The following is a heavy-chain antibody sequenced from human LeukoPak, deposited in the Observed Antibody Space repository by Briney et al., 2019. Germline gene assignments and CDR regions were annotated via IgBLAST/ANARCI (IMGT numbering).Heavy chain of an antibody. CDR2: SYYSGST. CDR1: GASISSTTYY. J-gene: IGHJ3*02. Sequence: SETLSLTCTVSGASISSTTYYWGWIRQPPRKGLEWIASSYYSGSTYYNPSLKSRVTISVDTSKNQFPLKLSSVTAADTAVYYCARHKYSSGWPPEGAFDIWGQGTMVTVSS. V-gene: IGHV4-39*01. CDR3: ARHKYSSGWPPEGAFDI. D-gene: IGHD6-19*01.